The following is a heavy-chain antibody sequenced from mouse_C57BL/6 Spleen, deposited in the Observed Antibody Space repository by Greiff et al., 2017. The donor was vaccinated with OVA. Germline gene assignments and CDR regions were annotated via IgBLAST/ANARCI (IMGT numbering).Heavy chain of an antibody. V-gene: IGHV3-6*01. CDR1: GYSITSGYY. CDR3: AREEIYYYGSSFYYFDY. Sequence: VQLQESGPGLVKPSQSLSLTCSVTGYSITSGYYWNWIRQFPGNKLEWMGYISYDGSNNYNPSLKNRISITRDTSKNQFFLKLNSVTTEDTATYYCAREEIYYYGSSFYYFDYWGQGTTLTVSS. J-gene: IGHJ2*01. D-gene: IGHD1-1*01. CDR2: ISYDGSN.